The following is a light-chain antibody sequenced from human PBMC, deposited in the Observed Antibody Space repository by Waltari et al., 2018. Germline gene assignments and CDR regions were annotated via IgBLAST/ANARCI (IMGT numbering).Light chain of an antibody. CDR3: QQYYANPRT. CDR1: LYSLNNNNY. Sequence: LYSLNNNNYLAWFQQKAGQPPKLLIYWASSRESGVPDRFSGSGSGSDFTLTISSLQAEDVAVYYCQQYYANPRTFGQGTRVEIK. V-gene: IGKV4-1*01. J-gene: IGKJ1*01. CDR2: WAS.